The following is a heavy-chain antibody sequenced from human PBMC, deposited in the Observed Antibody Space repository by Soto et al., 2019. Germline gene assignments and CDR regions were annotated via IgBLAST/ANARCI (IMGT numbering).Heavy chain of an antibody. J-gene: IGHJ6*02. Sequence: EVHLVESGGGLVKPGGSLRVSCATSGFTFSTYSMNRVRQAPGKGLEWVSSVTSSTTFMDYADSVKGRFTVSRDDAKSSLFLQMNSLRVDDSAVYYCARSQRNGAMDVWGQGTTVTVSS. CDR3: ARSQRNGAMDV. CDR2: VTSSTTFM. D-gene: IGHD2-8*01. V-gene: IGHV3-21*01. CDR1: GFTFSTYS.